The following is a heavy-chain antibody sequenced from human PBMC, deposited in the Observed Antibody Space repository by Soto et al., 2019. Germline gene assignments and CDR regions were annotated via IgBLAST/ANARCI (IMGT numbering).Heavy chain of an antibody. Sequence: EVQLLESGGGLVQPGGSLRLSCTASGFTFSSYAVSWVRQAPGTGLEWISAISGSGGSTYYADSVKGRFTISRDNSKNTLYLQMSSLRGEDTAVYYCAKDGGRGYDAFDIWGQGTMVTVSS. CDR1: GFTFSSYA. CDR2: ISGSGGST. J-gene: IGHJ3*02. V-gene: IGHV3-23*01. D-gene: IGHD3-16*01. CDR3: AKDGGRGYDAFDI.